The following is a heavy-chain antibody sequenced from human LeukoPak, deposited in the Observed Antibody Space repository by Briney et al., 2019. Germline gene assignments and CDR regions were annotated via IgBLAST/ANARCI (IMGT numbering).Heavy chain of an antibody. CDR2: FDPEDGET. J-gene: IGHJ5*02. V-gene: IGHV1-24*01. D-gene: IGHD4-11*01. CDR1: GYTLTELS. Sequence: ASVKVSCKVSGYTLTELSMHWVRQAPGKGLEWMGGFDPEDGETIYAQKFQGRVTMTEDTSTDTAYMELSSLRSEDTAVYYCATARLGLNWFDPWGQGTLVTVSS. CDR3: ATARLGLNWFDP.